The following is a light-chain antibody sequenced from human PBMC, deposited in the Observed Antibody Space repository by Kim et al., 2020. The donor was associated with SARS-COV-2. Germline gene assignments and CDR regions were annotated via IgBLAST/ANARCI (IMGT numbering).Light chain of an antibody. CDR1: SSNIGRYT. Sequence: GQSVTITCSGSSSNIGRYTVNWYQKLPGKAPTLVMYKSNQRPSGVPDRVSGSKSGTSAAQAISGLQSEDEADYYCAAWDDSLNGYVFGTGTKVTVL. V-gene: IGLV1-44*01. CDR3: AAWDDSLNGYV. J-gene: IGLJ1*01. CDR2: KSN.